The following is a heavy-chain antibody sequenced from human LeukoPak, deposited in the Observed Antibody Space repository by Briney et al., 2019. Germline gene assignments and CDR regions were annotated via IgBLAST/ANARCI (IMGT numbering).Heavy chain of an antibody. CDR3: ARLTRGYYYGMDV. D-gene: IGHD1-26*01. J-gene: IGHJ6*02. V-gene: IGHV4-59*08. CDR2: IYYSGST. Sequence: PSETLSLTCTVSGGSISSYYWSWIRQPPGKGLEWIGYIYYSGSTNYNPSLKSRVTISVDTSKNQFSLKLSSVTAADTAVYYCARLTRGYYYGMDVWGQGTTVTVSS. CDR1: GGSISSYY.